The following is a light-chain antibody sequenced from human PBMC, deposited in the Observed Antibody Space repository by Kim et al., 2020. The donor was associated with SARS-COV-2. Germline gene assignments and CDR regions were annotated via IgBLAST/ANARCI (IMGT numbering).Light chain of an antibody. J-gene: IGLJ3*02. V-gene: IGLV2-23*02. CDR1: SNDVGSYNL. CDR3: CSYAGSSNWV. CDR2: EVS. Sequence: GQSITISCTGTSNDVGSYNLVSWYQQHPGKAPKLMIYEVSKRPSGVSNRFSGSKSGNTASLTISGLQAEDEADYYCCSYAGSSNWVFGGGTKVTVL.